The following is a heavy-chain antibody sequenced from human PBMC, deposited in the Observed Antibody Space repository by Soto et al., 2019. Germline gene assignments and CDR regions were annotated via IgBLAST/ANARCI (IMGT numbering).Heavy chain of an antibody. V-gene: IGHV1-2*02. CDR2: INPNSGGT. CDR3: ARDSSSWYWHY. J-gene: IGHJ4*02. Sequence: SVKVSCTAFVYPYTCYYMHWVRQAPGQGLEWMGWINPNSGGTNYAQKFHGRVTMTRDTSISTAYMELSRLRSDDTAVYYCARDSSSWYWHYWGQGTLVTVSS. CDR1: VYPYTCYY. D-gene: IGHD6-13*01.